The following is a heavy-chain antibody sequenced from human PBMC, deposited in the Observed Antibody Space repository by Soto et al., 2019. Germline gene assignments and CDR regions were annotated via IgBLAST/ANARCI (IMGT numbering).Heavy chain of an antibody. CDR1: GYTFTSYG. J-gene: IGHJ4*02. CDR3: VRDRLTVNGTKCFDY. V-gene: IGHV1-18*01. Sequence: GASVKVSCKASGYTFTSYGISWVRQAPGQGLEWMGWMNAYSGKTDYAQKFQGRVTMTTDTFTSTAYMDLRSLSSDDTAVYYCVRDRLTVNGTKCFDYWGQGTMVTVSS. D-gene: IGHD4-17*01. CDR2: MNAYSGKT.